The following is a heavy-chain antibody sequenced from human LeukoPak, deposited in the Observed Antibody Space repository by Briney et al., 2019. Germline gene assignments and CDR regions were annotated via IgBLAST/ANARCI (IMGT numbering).Heavy chain of an antibody. CDR3: ARSDYGAAFDY. D-gene: IGHD4-17*01. V-gene: IGHV3-11*01. CDR2: ISSSGSTI. CDR1: GFTFSDYY. Sequence: AGGSLRLSCAASGFTFSDYYMSWIRQAPGKGLEWVSYISSSGSTIYYANSVKGRFTISRDNAKNSLYLQMNSLRAEVTAVYYCARSDYGAAFDYWGQGTLVTVSS. J-gene: IGHJ4*02.